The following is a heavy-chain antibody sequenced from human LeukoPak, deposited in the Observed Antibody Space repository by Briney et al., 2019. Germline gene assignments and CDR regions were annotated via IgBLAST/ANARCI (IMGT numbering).Heavy chain of an antibody. J-gene: IGHJ3*02. V-gene: IGHV3-48*02. D-gene: IGHD6-13*01. CDR3: AHLGALSRAAAGTVI. CDR2: ISSTSGSI. CDR1: GFTFSSYS. Sequence: PADFLRLSCAASGFTFSSYSMNWVRQAPGKGLEWISYISSTSGSISYADSVKGRFTISRDNAKNSLFLQMSSLRDEDTAIHYCAHLGALSRAAAGTVIWGHGTMVTVSS.